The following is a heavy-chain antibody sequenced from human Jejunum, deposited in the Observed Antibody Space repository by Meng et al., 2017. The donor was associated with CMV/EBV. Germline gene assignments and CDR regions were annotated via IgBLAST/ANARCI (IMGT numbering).Heavy chain of an antibody. CDR1: GFTFVKNW. D-gene: IGHD1-26*01. Sequence: SCAASGFTFVKNWMTWARQAPGKGPEWVATIKEDGSQKYYCDSVKGRFTISRDNAQNSLYLQMNNLSPEDTAMYYCARWASVGYWGQGTLVTVSS. CDR2: IKEDGSQK. V-gene: IGHV3-7*01. J-gene: IGHJ4*02. CDR3: ARWASVGY.